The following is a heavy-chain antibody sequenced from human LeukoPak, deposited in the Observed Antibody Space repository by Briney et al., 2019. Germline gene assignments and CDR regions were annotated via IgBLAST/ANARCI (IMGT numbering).Heavy chain of an antibody. J-gene: IGHJ4*02. CDR1: GDSIIGYY. CDR2: IHYSGST. D-gene: IGHD1-1*01. CDR3: ARGERLGPDF. V-gene: IGHV4-59*01. Sequence: PSETLSLTCTVSGDSIIGYYWSWIRQPPGKGLEWVGYIHYSGSTNYNPSLQSRVTISVDTSRSHFSLKLSSATAADTAVYYCARGERLGPDFWGQGTLVTVSS.